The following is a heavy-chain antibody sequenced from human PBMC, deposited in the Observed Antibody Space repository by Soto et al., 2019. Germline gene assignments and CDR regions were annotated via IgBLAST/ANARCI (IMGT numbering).Heavy chain of an antibody. CDR2: IIPIFGTA. D-gene: IGHD3-22*01. Sequence: QVQLVQSGAEVKKPGSSVKVSCKASGGTFSSYAISWVRQAPGQGLEWMGGIIPIFGTANYAQKFQGRVTITADESTSTAYMEQSSLRSEDTAVYYCAGDLNTYYYDSSGYYGYWGHGTLVTVS. V-gene: IGHV1-69*01. J-gene: IGHJ4*01. CDR1: GGTFSSYA. CDR3: AGDLNTYYYDSSGYYGY.